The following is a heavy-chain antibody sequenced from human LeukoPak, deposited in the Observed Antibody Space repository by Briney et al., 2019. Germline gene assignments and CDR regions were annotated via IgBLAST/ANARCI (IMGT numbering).Heavy chain of an antibody. Sequence: GGSLRPSCTASGFTISNNYMSWVRQAPGKGLEWVSIIYSDRSTYYPESVKGRFTITRDDSKNTLFLQMDSLRVEDTAMYYCARDSAFSSYSNWGQGALVTVSS. D-gene: IGHD2-15*01. CDR1: GFTISNNY. CDR3: ARDSAFSSYSN. CDR2: IYSDRST. V-gene: IGHV3-53*01. J-gene: IGHJ1*01.